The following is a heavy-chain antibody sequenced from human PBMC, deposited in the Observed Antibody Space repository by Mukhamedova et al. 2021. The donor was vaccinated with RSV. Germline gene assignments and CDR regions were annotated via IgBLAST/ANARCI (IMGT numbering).Heavy chain of an antibody. Sequence: GEINHSGSTNYNPSLKSRVTISVDTSKNQFSLKLSSVTAADTAVYYCARDVWGTVVHISWFDPCGQGTLVTVSS. D-gene: IGHD2-8*01. CDR3: ARDVWGTVVHISWFDP. CDR2: INHSGST. V-gene: IGHV4-34*01. J-gene: IGHJ5*02.